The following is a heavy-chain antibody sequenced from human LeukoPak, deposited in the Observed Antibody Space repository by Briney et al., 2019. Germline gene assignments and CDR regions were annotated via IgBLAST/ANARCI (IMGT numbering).Heavy chain of an antibody. V-gene: IGHV3-49*04. CDR1: GSTFGDYA. J-gene: IGHJ4*02. CDR2: IRSKAYGGTT. Sequence: GGSLRLSCTASGSTFGDYAMSWVRQAPGKGLEWVGFIRSKAYGGTTEYAASVKGRFTISRDDSKSIAYLQMNSLKTEDTAVYYCTRTPVATARNYWGQGTLVTVSS. D-gene: IGHD5-12*01. CDR3: TRTPVATARNY.